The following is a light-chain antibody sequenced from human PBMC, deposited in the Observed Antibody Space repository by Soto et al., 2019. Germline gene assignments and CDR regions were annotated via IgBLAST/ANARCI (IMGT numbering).Light chain of an antibody. V-gene: IGKV3-11*01. Sequence: EIVFTHSPATLSLSPGEGATLSFRASQVVSSYLAWYQQKPGQAPRLLIYDASNRATGIPARFSGSGSGTDFTLTISRLEPEDFAVYYCQQRSSWPITFGQGTRLEIK. CDR3: QQRSSWPIT. J-gene: IGKJ5*01. CDR2: DAS. CDR1: QVVSSY.